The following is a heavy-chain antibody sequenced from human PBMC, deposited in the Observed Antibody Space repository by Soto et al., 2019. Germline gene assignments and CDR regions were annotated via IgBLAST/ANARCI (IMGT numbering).Heavy chain of an antibody. Sequence: ASVKVSCKASGYTFTSYAMHWVRQAPGQRLEWMGWINPGNGNTKYSQKFQGRVTITRDTSASTAYMELSGLRSEDTAVYYCARRYKSAGWLEPWGQGTLVTVSS. CDR1: GYTFTSYA. V-gene: IGHV1-3*01. CDR2: INPGNGNT. D-gene: IGHD1-1*01. CDR3: ARRYKSAGWLEP. J-gene: IGHJ5*02.